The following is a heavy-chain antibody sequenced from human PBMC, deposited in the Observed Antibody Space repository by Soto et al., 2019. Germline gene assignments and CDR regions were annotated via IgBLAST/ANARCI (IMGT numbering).Heavy chain of an antibody. J-gene: IGHJ4*02. D-gene: IGHD1-20*01. CDR2: IYYSGST. CDR3: ARHISSRSSLDY. Sequence: SETLSLTCSVADDSINGDKYYWGWIRQPPGKGLEWIGSIYYSGSTNYNPSLQTRVTISVDTSKNQFSLKLSSVTAADTAVYYCARHISSRSSLDYWGQGTLVTVSS. CDR1: DDSINGDKYY. V-gene: IGHV4-39*01.